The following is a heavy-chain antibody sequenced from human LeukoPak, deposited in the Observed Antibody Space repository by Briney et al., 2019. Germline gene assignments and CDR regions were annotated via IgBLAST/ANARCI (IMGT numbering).Heavy chain of an antibody. CDR1: GFTFSSYA. V-gene: IGHV3-64*01. CDR2: ISSNGVST. D-gene: IGHD3-10*01. Sequence: GGSLRLSCAASGFTFSSYAMHWVRQAPGKGLEYVSAISSNGVSTYYANSVKGRFTISRDNSKNTLYLQMGSLRAEDMAVYYCARLIWFGESVDAFDIWGQGTMVTVSS. J-gene: IGHJ3*02. CDR3: ARLIWFGESVDAFDI.